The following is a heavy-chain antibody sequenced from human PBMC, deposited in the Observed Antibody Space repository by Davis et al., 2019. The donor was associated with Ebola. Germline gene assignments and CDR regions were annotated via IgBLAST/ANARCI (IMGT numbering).Heavy chain of an antibody. CDR2: IYYSGST. CDR3: ARFHRTYYYGSGSYYNYFDY. V-gene: IGHV4-59*01. J-gene: IGHJ4*02. D-gene: IGHD3-10*01. Sequence: SETLSLTCTVSGGSISSYYWSWIRQPPGKGLEWIGYIYYSGSTNYNPSLKSRVTISVDTSKNQFSLKLSSVTAADTAVYYCARFHRTYYYGSGSYYNYFDYWGQGTLVTVSS. CDR1: GGSISSYY.